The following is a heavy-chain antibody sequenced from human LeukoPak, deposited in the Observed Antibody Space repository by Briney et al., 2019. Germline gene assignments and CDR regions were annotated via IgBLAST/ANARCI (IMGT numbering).Heavy chain of an antibody. V-gene: IGHV3-7*03. D-gene: IGHD3-22*01. Sequence: PGGSLRLSCAASGFTFSSYWMSWVRQAPGKGLEWVANIKQDGSEKYYVDSVKGRFTISRDNAKNSLYLQMNSLRAEDTAVYYCAKEGSGYYFDYWGQGTLVTVSS. CDR3: AKEGSGYYFDY. J-gene: IGHJ4*02. CDR1: GFTFSSYW. CDR2: IKQDGSEK.